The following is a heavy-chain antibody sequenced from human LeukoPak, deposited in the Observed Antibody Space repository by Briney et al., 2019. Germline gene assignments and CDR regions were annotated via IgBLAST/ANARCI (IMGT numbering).Heavy chain of an antibody. D-gene: IGHD3-10*01. CDR3: TTDIPIITYYYGSGSYY. CDR1: GFTFSNAW. J-gene: IGHJ4*02. Sequence: GGSLRLSCAASGFTFSNAWMSWVRQAPGKGLEWVGRIKSKTDGGTTDYAAPVKGRFTISRDDSKNTLYLQMNSLKTEDTAVYYRTTDIPIITYYYGSGSYYWGQGTLVTVSS. V-gene: IGHV3-15*01. CDR2: IKSKTDGGTT.